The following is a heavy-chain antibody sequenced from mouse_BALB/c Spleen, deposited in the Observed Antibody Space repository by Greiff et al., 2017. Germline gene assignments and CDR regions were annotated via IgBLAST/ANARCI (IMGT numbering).Heavy chain of an antibody. CDR1: GYTFTSYW. CDR2: INPSTGYT. CDR3: ASRGSAMDY. J-gene: IGHJ4*01. V-gene: IGHV1-7*01. Sequence: QVHVKQSGAELAKPGASVKMSCKASGYTFTSYWMHWVKQRPGQGLEWIGYINPSTGYTEYNQKFKDKATLTADKSSSTAYMQLSSLTSEDSAVYYCASRGSAMDYWGQGTSVTVSS.